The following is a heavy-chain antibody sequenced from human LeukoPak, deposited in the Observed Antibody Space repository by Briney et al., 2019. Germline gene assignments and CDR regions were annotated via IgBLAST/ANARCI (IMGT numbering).Heavy chain of an antibody. J-gene: IGHJ2*01. D-gene: IGHD1-26*01. V-gene: IGHV4-4*07. CDR1: GVSISSEY. CDR2: IYTSGST. CDR3: ARDIVGATNRWWYSDL. Sequence: ETLSLTCTVSGVSISSEYYSWIRQPVGKGLEWIGRIYTSGSTNYNPSLKSRVTISVDTSKNQFSLKLSSVTAADTAVYYCARDIVGATNRWWYSDLWGRGTLVTVSS.